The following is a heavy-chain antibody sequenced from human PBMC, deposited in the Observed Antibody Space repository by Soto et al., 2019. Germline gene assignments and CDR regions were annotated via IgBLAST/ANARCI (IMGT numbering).Heavy chain of an antibody. Sequence: EVQLVESGGGLVQPGGSLRLSCAASEFTFSSYWMTWVRQAPGRGLEWVASINQDGSEKYYVDSVKGRFTISRDNAKNSLYLQMNYLRAEDTAVFYCASIMIVVVITEHDAFDIWGQGTMVTVSS. CDR1: EFTFSSYW. CDR2: INQDGSEK. CDR3: ASIMIVVVITEHDAFDI. D-gene: IGHD3-22*01. J-gene: IGHJ3*02. V-gene: IGHV3-7*05.